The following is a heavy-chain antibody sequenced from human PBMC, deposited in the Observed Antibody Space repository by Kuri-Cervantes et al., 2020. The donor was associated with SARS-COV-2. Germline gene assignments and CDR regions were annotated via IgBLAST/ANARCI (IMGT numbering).Heavy chain of an antibody. CDR3: ARTDSPPPNWFDP. V-gene: IGHV4-30-4*08. CDR2: IYYSGST. D-gene: IGHD2-21*01. J-gene: IGHJ5*02. CDR1: GGSISSGDYY. Sequence: LRLSCTVSGGSISSGDYYWSWIRQPPGKGLEWIGYIYYSGSTYYNPSLKSRVTISVDTSKNQFSLKLSSVTAADTAVYYCARTDSPPPNWFDPWGQGTLVTVSS.